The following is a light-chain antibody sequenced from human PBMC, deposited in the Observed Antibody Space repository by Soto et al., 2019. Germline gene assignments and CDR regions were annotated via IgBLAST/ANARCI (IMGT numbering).Light chain of an antibody. J-gene: IGKJ5*01. CDR1: QNVRSN. CDR3: QQLFDCPIT. CDR2: GAS. V-gene: IGKV3-15*01. Sequence: VISQAAVAVHMPQGQRVSLSCKGGQNVRSNYLAWYQQRPGQAPRLLIYGASTRATGIPARFSGSGSGTEFTLTITSLQPEDFAAYYCQQLFDCPITFGQGTRLEI.